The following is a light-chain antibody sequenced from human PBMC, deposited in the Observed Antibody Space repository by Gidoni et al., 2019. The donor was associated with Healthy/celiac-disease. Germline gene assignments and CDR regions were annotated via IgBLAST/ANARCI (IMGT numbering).Light chain of an antibody. Sequence: DIKTTQSPSSLSASVGDRVTITCPASQSISSYLNWYQQKPGKAPKLLIYAASSLQSGVPSRFSGSGSGTDFTLTISSLQPEDFATYYCQQSYSTLGTFGQGTKVEIK. CDR3: QQSYSTLGT. V-gene: IGKV1-39*01. CDR1: QSISSY. CDR2: AAS. J-gene: IGKJ1*01.